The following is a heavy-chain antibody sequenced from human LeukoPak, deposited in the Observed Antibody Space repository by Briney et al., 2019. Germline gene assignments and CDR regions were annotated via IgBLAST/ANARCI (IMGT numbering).Heavy chain of an antibody. CDR1: GGSISSGGYS. Sequence: SQTLSLTCAVSGGSISSGGYSWNWIRQPPGKGLEWIGYIYNSGSTSYNPSLKSRVSLSVDTSKNLFSLTLNPMTAADTAVYYCARGWGPAYCGGDCHRHFDYWGQGTLVTVSS. D-gene: IGHD2-21*02. CDR3: ARGWGPAYCGGDCHRHFDY. J-gene: IGHJ4*02. V-gene: IGHV4-30-4*07. CDR2: IYNSGST.